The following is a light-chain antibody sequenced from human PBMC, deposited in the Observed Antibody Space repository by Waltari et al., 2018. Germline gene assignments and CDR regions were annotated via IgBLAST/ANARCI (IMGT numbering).Light chain of an antibody. CDR3: KQSYDPPYT. V-gene: IGKV1-39*01. J-gene: IGKJ2*01. CDR1: QTVTTS. CDR2: TAS. Sequence: DIQMTQSPSSLSASVGDRVTITCRASQTVTTSLNWYQQKPGKAPKLLIYTASTLHSGVPSRFSGSGYGTDFTLTISTLQPEDFATYYCKQSYDPPYTFGQGTKLESK.